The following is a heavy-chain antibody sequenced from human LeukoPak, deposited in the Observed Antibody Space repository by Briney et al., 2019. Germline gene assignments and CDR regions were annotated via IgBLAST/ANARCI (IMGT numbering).Heavy chain of an antibody. D-gene: IGHD2-15*01. CDR1: GYSISSGYY. J-gene: IGHJ4*02. CDR2: IYRSGST. Sequence: SETLSLTCTVSGYSISSGYYWGWIRQPPGKGLEWIGSIYRSGSTYYNPSLKSRVTISVDTSKNQFSLKLSSVTAADMAVYYCALGIVVVVAAYDYWGQGTLVTVSS. V-gene: IGHV4-38-2*02. CDR3: ALGIVVVVAAYDY.